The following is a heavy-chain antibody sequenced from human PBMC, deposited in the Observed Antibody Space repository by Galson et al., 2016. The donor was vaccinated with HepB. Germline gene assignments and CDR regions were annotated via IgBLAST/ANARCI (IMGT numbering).Heavy chain of an antibody. CDR3: AKDRADCSGNYCNNWFVP. V-gene: IGHV3-23*01. Sequence: SLRLSCAASGFTFSTYGLTWVRQAPGKGLEWVSSISGGGGSTYYADSVKGRFTVSRDNSKNRMYLKMNNLRAEDTAKYFCAKDRADCSGNYCNNWFVPWGQGTLVTVSS. J-gene: IGHJ5*02. CDR2: ISGGGGST. CDR1: GFTFSTYG. D-gene: IGHD3-22*01.